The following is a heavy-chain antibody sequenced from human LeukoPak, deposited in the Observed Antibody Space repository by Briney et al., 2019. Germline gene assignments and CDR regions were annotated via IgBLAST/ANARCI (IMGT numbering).Heavy chain of an antibody. CDR2: IWYDGSNK. CDR3: AKDHYYDSSGYYLPAFDY. D-gene: IGHD3-22*01. CDR1: GSTFSSYG. Sequence: PGRSLRLSCAASGSTFSSYGMHWVRQAPGKGLEWVAVIWYDGSNKYYADSVKGRFTISRDNSKNTLYLQMNSLRAEDTAVYYCAKDHYYDSSGYYLPAFDYWGQGTLVTVSS. J-gene: IGHJ4*02. V-gene: IGHV3-33*06.